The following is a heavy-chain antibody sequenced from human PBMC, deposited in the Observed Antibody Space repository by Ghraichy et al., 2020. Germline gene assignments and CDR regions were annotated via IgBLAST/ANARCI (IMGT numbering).Heavy chain of an antibody. V-gene: IGHV4-39*01. CDR2: ISYSGTT. J-gene: IGHJ4*02. CDR3: ARRKDIFVEVFDY. D-gene: IGHD3-9*01. CDR1: GGSISSISSY. Sequence: LSLTCTVSGGSISSISSYWGWIRQTPGKGLEWIGTISYSGTTSYNPSLRSRVTISVDTSRNQFSLRLNSATAADTAVYYCARRKDIFVEVFDYWGQGTLVTVSS.